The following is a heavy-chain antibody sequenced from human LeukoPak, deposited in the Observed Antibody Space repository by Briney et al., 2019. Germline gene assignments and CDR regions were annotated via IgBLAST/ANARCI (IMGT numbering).Heavy chain of an antibody. Sequence: GGSLRLSCSTSGFTFSTFAMHWVRQATGKGLEFVSSVISNGVSTFYAGSVKGRFTVSRDNSENTLYLQMSSLRVEDTAVYYCVRRGNNYGYDYWGQGTLVTVSS. CDR3: VRRGNNYGYDY. CDR2: VISNGVST. V-gene: IGHV3-64D*06. D-gene: IGHD1-26*01. CDR1: GFTFSTFA. J-gene: IGHJ4*02.